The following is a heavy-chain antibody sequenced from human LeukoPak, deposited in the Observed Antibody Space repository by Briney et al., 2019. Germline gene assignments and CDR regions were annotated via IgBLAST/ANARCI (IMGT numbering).Heavy chain of an antibody. D-gene: IGHD3-10*01. CDR2: FYYSGST. V-gene: IGHV4-39*01. CDR1: GGSISSSSYY. J-gene: IGHJ4*02. CDR3: ARLSGAYGSGSY. Sequence: SETLSLTCTVSGGSISSSSYYWGWIRQPPGKGLEWIGTFYYSGSTYSNPSLKSRVTISIDTSKNQFSLRLSSVTAADTAVYYCARLSGAYGSGSYWGQGTLVTVSS.